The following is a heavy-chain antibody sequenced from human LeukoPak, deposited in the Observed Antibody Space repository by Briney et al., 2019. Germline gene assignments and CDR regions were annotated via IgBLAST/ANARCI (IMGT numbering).Heavy chain of an antibody. CDR2: ISGSGGST. D-gene: IGHD2-21*02. J-gene: IGHJ4*02. Sequence: GGSLRLSCAASGFTLSSYAMSWVRQAPGKGLEWVSAISGSGGSTYYADSVKGRFTISRDNSKNTLYLQMNSLRAEDTAVYYCAKGGCGGDCYSPGYWGQGTLVTVSS. V-gene: IGHV3-23*01. CDR1: GFTLSSYA. CDR3: AKGGCGGDCYSPGY.